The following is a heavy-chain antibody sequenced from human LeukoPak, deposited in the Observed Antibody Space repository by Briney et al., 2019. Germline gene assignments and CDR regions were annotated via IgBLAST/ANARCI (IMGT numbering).Heavy chain of an antibody. J-gene: IGHJ4*02. Sequence: GGSLRLSCAASGFTFSYYSMNWVRQAPGKGLEWASYITSSSSPMYYADSVQGRFTISRDNAKNSLYLQMNSLRAEDTAVYYCARASDSSGYYDFFDLWGQGTLVTVSS. CDR3: ARASDSSGYYDFFDL. CDR1: GFTFSYYS. V-gene: IGHV3-48*01. D-gene: IGHD3-22*01. CDR2: ITSSSSPM.